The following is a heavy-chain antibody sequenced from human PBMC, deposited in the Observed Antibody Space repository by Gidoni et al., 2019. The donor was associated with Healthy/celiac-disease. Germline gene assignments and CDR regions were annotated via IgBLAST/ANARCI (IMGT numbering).Heavy chain of an antibody. D-gene: IGHD3-10*01. V-gene: IGHV3-23*01. J-gene: IGHJ3*02. CDR1: GFTFSSYA. CDR3: AKDRGDSDAFDI. CDR2: IGVGGGST. Sequence: EVQLLESGGGLVQPGGSLRLSCAASGFTFSSYAMSWVRQAPGKGLEWVSAIGVGGGSTYNADSVKGRFTISRDNSKNTLYLQMNSLRAEDTAVYYCAKDRGDSDAFDIWGQGTMVTVSS.